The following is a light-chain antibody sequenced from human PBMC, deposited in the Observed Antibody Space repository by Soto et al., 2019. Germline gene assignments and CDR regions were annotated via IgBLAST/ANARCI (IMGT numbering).Light chain of an antibody. J-gene: IGLJ1*01. CDR2: EVV. V-gene: IGLV2-8*01. CDR3: KSYAGSNTYV. Sequence: QAFLTQPTSASGSPGQSFTISCTGTKSDIGVYDFVSWYQHHPGKAPRLIIYEVVQRPSGVPDRFSGSKSGNTASLTVSGLQAADEADYFCKSYAGSNTYVFGSGTKVTVL. CDR1: KSDIGVYDF.